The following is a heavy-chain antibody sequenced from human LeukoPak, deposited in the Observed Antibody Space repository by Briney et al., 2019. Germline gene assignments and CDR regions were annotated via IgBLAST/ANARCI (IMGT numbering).Heavy chain of an antibody. Sequence: PSETLSLTCTVSGGSISSGGYYWSWIRQPPGKGLEWIGYIYHSGSTYYNPSLKSRVTISVDRSKNQFSLKLSSVTAADTAVYYCARDKVTTYWYFDLWGRGTLVTVSS. V-gene: IGHV4-30-2*01. J-gene: IGHJ2*01. CDR3: ARDKVTTYWYFDL. D-gene: IGHD4-17*01. CDR2: IYHSGST. CDR1: GGSISSGGYY.